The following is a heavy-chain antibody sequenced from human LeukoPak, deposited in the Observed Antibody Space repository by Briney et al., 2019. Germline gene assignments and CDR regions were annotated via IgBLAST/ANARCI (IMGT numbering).Heavy chain of an antibody. CDR2: IYYSGST. J-gene: IGHJ4*02. V-gene: IGHV4-39*07. CDR1: GGSISSSSYY. Sequence: PSETLSLTCTVSGGSISSSSYYWGWIRQPPGKGLEWIGSIYYSGSTYYNPSLKSRVTISVDTSKNQFSLKLSSVTAADTAVYYWARTNRGIDCGSGSYYNPLFDHWGQGTLVTVSS. D-gene: IGHD3-10*01. CDR3: ARTNRGIDCGSGSYYNPLFDH.